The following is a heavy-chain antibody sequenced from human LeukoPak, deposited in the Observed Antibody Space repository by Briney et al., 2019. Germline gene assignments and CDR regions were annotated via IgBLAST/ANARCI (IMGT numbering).Heavy chain of an antibody. CDR1: GFTFSRYW. D-gene: IGHD2-2*01. CDR2: INSDGSST. CDR3: AKIAVDCSSTSCYDDAFDI. Sequence: GGSLRLSCAASGFTFSRYWMHWVRQAPGKGLVWVSRINSDGSSTSYADSVKGRFTISRDNAKNTLYLQMNSLRVEDTAVYYCAKIAVDCSSTSCYDDAFDIWGQGTMVTVSS. V-gene: IGHV3-74*01. J-gene: IGHJ3*02.